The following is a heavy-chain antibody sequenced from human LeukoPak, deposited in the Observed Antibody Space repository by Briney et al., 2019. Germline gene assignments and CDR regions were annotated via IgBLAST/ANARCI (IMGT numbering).Heavy chain of an antibody. V-gene: IGHV3-23*01. CDR1: GFTFGSCN. J-gene: IGHJ4*02. CDR3: AKWREGTMVYFDY. CDR2: ISGSGHNT. D-gene: IGHD3-10*01. Sequence: GGSLRLSCAASGFTFGSCNMNWVRQAPGKGLEWVSAISGSGHNTYYADSVKGRFTISRDNSKNTVYLQMNSLRAEDTALYYCAKWREGTMVYFDYWGQGTLVTVSS.